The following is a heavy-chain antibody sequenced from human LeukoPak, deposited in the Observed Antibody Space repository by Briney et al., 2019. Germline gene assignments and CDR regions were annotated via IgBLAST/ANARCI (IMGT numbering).Heavy chain of an antibody. J-gene: IGHJ6*02. CDR2: IWYDGSNK. Sequence: GGSQRLSCAASGFTFSSYGMHWVRQAPGKGLEWVAVIWYDGSNKYYADSVKGRFTISRDNSKNTLYLQMNSLRAEDTAVYYCARDAASYCSGGSCYYYYYGMDVWGQGTTVTVS. CDR3: ARDAASYCSGGSCYYYYYGMDV. CDR1: GFTFSSYG. V-gene: IGHV3-33*01. D-gene: IGHD2-15*01.